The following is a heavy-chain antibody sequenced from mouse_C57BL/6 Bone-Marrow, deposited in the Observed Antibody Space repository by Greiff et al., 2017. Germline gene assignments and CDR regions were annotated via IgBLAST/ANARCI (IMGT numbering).Heavy chain of an antibody. CDR1: GYTFTSYW. CDR2: IDPSDSYT. J-gene: IGHJ1*03. V-gene: IGHV1-69*01. Sequence: QVQLKQPGAELVMPGASVKLSCKASGYTFTSYWMHWVKQRPGQGLEWIGEIDPSDSYTNYNQKFKGKSTLTVDKSSSTAYMQLSSLTSEDSAVYYCAREVAITTVVDWYFDVWGTGTTVTVSS. CDR3: AREVAITTVVDWYFDV. D-gene: IGHD1-1*01.